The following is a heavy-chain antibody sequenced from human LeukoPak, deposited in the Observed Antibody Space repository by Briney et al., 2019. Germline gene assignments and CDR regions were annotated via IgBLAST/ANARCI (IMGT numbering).Heavy chain of an antibody. CDR2: ISGSGGST. V-gene: IGHV3-23*01. CDR3: AKIDCGGDCYSGYFDY. Sequence: GGTLRLSCAASGFTFSSYGMSWVRQAPGKGLEWVSAISGSGGSTYYADSVKGRFTISRDNSKNTLYLQMNSLRAEDTAVYYCAKIDCGGDCYSGYFDYWGQGTLVTVSS. D-gene: IGHD2-21*02. J-gene: IGHJ4*02. CDR1: GFTFSSYG.